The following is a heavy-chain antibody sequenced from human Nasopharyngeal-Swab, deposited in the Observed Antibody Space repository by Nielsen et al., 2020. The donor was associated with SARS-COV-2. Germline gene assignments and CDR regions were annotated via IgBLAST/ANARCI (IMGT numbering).Heavy chain of an antibody. D-gene: IGHD3-3*02. Sequence: ASVKVSCKASGYTFTSYAMQWVRQAPGQRLEWMGWINAGNGNTKYSQKFQGRVTITRDTSASTAYMELSSLRSEDTAVYYCARLAPLKFYYYYMDVWGKGTTVTVSS. V-gene: IGHV1-3*01. CDR3: ARLAPLKFYYYYMDV. J-gene: IGHJ6*03. CDR1: GYTFTSYA. CDR2: INAGNGNT.